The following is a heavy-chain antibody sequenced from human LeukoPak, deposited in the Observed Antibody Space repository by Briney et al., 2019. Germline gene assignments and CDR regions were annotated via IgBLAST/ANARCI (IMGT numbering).Heavy chain of an antibody. CDR1: GYTFTSYA. CDR3: ARGPDYYGSGGYAFDI. J-gene: IGHJ3*02. V-gene: IGHV1-3*01. CDR2: INAGNGNT. D-gene: IGHD3-10*01. Sequence: ASVKVSCKASGYTFTSYAMHWVRQAPGQRLEWMGWINAGNGNTKYSQKFQGRVTMTRNTSISTAYMELSSLRSGDTAVYYCARGPDYYGSGGYAFDIWGQGTMVTVSS.